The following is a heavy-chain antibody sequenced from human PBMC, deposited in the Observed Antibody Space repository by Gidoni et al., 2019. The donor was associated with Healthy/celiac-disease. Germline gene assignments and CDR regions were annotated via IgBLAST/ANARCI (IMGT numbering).Heavy chain of an antibody. Sequence: EVQLVESGGGLVKPGRSLRLSCTASGFTFGDYAMSWFRQAPGKGLEWVGFIRSKAYGGTTEYAASVKGRFTISRDDSKSIAYLQMNSLKTEDTAVYYCTRAWYFDWLLAVGGMDVWGQGTTVTVSS. CDR3: TRAWYFDWLLAVGGMDV. V-gene: IGHV3-49*05. CDR1: GFTFGDYA. D-gene: IGHD3-9*01. J-gene: IGHJ6*02. CDR2: IRSKAYGGTT.